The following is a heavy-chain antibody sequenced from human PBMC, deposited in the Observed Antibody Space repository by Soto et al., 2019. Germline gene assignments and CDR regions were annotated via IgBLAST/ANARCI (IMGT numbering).Heavy chain of an antibody. J-gene: IGHJ3*02. CDR1: GGTFSSYA. CDR2: IIPIFGTA. CDR3: ASFRDGLRSDAFDI. D-gene: IGHD3-16*01. V-gene: IGHV1-69*01. Sequence: QVQLVQSGAEVKKPGSSVKVSCKASGGTFSSYAISWVRQAPGQGLEWMGGIIPIFGTANYAQKFQGRVTITADGSTSTAYMELSSLRSEDTAVYYCASFRDGLRSDAFDIWGQGTMVTVSS.